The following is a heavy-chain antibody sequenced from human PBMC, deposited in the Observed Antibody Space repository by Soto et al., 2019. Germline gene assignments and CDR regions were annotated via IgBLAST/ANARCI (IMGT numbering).Heavy chain of an antibody. J-gene: IGHJ5*02. D-gene: IGHD3-10*01. CDR3: ARRYYYGSGSDNWFDP. V-gene: IGHV3-48*01. Sequence: PGGSLRLSCAASGFTFSSYSMNWVRQAPGKGLEWVSYISSSSSTIYYADSVKGRFTISRDNAKNSLYLQMNSLRAEDTAVYYCARRYYYGSGSDNWFDPWGQGTLVTVSS. CDR2: ISSSSSTI. CDR1: GFTFSSYS.